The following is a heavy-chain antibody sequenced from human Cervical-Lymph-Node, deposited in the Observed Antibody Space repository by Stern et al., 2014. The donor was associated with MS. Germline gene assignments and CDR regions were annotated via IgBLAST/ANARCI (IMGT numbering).Heavy chain of an antibody. Sequence: QVQLVESGGGVVQPGRSLRLSCAASGFTFSSYAMHWVRQAPGKGLEWVAVISYDGSNKYYADTVKGRFTISRDNSKNTLYLQMHSLRAEDTAVYYCAGDLRWPRAYFDYWGQGTLVNVSS. CDR3: AGDLRWPRAYFDY. D-gene: IGHD5-12*01. CDR2: ISYDGSNK. V-gene: IGHV3-30*01. CDR1: GFTFSSYA. J-gene: IGHJ4*02.